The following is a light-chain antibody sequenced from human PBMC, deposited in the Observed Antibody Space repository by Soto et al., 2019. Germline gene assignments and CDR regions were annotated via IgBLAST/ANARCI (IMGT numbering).Light chain of an antibody. J-gene: IGLJ1*01. CDR1: TGAVTSGHY. V-gene: IGLV7-46*01. CDR3: LLSYSDARV. Sequence: QAVVTQEPSLTVSPGGTVTLTCGSSTGAVTSGHYPFWFQQKPGQAPRTLIYDTSNKHSWTPARFSGSLLGGRAALTLSGAQPEDEAEYYCLLSYSDARVFGTGTKVTVL. CDR2: DTS.